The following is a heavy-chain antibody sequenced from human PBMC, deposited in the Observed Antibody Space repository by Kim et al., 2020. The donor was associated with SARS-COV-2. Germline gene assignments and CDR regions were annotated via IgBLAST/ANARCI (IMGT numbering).Heavy chain of an antibody. D-gene: IGHD3-16*02. Sequence: GGSLRLSCAASGFTFSSYAMHWVRQAPGKGLEWVAVISYDGSNKYYADSVKGRFTISRDNSKNTLYLQMNSLRAEDTAVYYCARDFDDYVWGSYRPHAYYYYGMDVWGQGTTVTVSS. CDR2: ISYDGSNK. V-gene: IGHV3-30*04. CDR3: ARDFDDYVWGSYRPHAYYYYGMDV. J-gene: IGHJ6*02. CDR1: GFTFSSYA.